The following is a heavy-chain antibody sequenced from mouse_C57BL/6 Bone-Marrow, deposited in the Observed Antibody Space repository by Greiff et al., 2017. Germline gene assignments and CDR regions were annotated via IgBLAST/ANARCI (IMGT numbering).Heavy chain of an antibody. J-gene: IGHJ1*03. Sequence: QVQLQQPGTELVKPGASVKLSCKASGYTFTSYWMHWVKQRPGQGLEWIGNINPSNGGTNYNEKFKSKATLTVAKSSSTAYMQLSSLTSEDSAVYYCARGGYRYWYFDVWGTGTTVTVSS. CDR2: INPSNGGT. CDR3: ARGGYRYWYFDV. V-gene: IGHV1-53*01. D-gene: IGHD2-2*01. CDR1: GYTFTSYW.